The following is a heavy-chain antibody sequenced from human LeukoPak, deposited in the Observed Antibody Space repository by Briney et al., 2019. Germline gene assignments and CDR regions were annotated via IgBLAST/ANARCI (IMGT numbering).Heavy chain of an antibody. CDR1: GGSINSGNYY. Sequence: SQTLSLTCTVSGGSINSGNYYWSWIRQPAGKGLEWIGRIYTSGSTNYNPSLKSRVTISVDTSKSQFSLKLSSVTAADTAVYYCASAIFVENAFDIWGQGTMVTVSS. D-gene: IGHD3-3*01. J-gene: IGHJ3*02. CDR2: IYTSGST. CDR3: ASAIFVENAFDI. V-gene: IGHV4-61*02.